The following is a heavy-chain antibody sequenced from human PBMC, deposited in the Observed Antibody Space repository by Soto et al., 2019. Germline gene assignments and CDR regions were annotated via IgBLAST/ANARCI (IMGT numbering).Heavy chain of an antibody. V-gene: IGHV4-31*03. J-gene: IGHJ4*02. D-gene: IGHD1-7*01. CDR2: IYYTGTT. Sequence: SETLSLTCTVSGGSISSGGYYWSWIRQHPGKGLEWIGYIYYTGTTYYNPSLEGRVAISLDTSKSQFSLKLTSVTAADAAVYYCARGITGTYFDSWGQGTLVTVSS. CDR3: ARGITGTYFDS. CDR1: GGSISSGGYY.